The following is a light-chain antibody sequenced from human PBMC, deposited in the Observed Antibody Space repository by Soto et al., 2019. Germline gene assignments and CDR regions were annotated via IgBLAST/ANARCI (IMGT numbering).Light chain of an antibody. Sequence: QSALTQPASVSGSPGQSITISCTGSSSGVDDYNFVSWYQQHPGKAPKLVIYEVTIRPSGVSDRFSGSKSGNTASLTVSGLQAEDEADYYCSSYTGGNPSYVFGTGTKLTVL. CDR2: EVT. CDR3: SSYTGGNPSYV. J-gene: IGLJ1*01. V-gene: IGLV2-8*01. CDR1: SSGVDDYNF.